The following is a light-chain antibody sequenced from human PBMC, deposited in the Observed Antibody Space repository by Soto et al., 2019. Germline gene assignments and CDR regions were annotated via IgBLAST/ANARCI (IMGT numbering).Light chain of an antibody. CDR1: SSDVGAYNS. CDR3: SSYTSSMTNV. J-gene: IGLJ1*01. CDR2: DVS. V-gene: IGLV2-14*01. Sequence: QSALTQPASVSGSPGQSITISCTGTSSDVGAYNSVSWYQQHPGKAPKLIIYDVSTRPSGISDRFSGSKSGNTASLTISGLQAEDESDYFCSSYTSSMTNVFGSGTKVTVL.